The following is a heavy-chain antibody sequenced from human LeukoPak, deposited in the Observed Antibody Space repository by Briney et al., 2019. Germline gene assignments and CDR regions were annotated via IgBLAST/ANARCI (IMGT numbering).Heavy chain of an antibody. V-gene: IGHV3-30-3*01. D-gene: IGHD3-3*01. CDR1: GFTFSSYA. CDR2: ISYDGSNK. Sequence: RPGRSLRLSCAASGFTFSSYAMHWVRQASGKGLEWVAVISYDGSNKYYADSVKGRFTISRDNSKNTLYLQMNSLRAEDTAVYYCARDYAIFLEWSQYFDYWGQGTLVTVSS. CDR3: ARDYAIFLEWSQYFDY. J-gene: IGHJ4*02.